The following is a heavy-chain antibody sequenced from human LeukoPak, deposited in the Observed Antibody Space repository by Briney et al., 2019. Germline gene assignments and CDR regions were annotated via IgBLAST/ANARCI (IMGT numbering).Heavy chain of an antibody. D-gene: IGHD4-17*01. J-gene: IGHJ4*02. CDR2: IIPIFGTA. V-gene: IGHV1-69*13. CDR3: ARGFYGEGFYFDY. Sequence: GASVKVSCKASGGTFSSYAISWVRQAPGQGLEWMGGIIPIFGTANYAQKFQGRVTITADESTSTAYMELSSLRSEDTAVYYCARGFYGEGFYFDYWGQGTLVTVSS. CDR1: GGTFSSYA.